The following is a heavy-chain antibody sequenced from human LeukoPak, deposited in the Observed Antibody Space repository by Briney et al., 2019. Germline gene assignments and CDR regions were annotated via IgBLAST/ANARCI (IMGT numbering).Heavy chain of an antibody. CDR2: INHNGNVN. V-gene: IGHV3-7*03. CDR3: ARGGGLDV. Sequence: GGSLRLSCAASGLTFSTYAMAWVRQAPGKGLEWVASINHNGNVNYYVDSVKGRFTISRDNAKNSLYLQMSNLRAEDTAVYFCARGGGLDVWGQGATVTVSS. D-gene: IGHD3-16*01. CDR1: GLTFSTYA. J-gene: IGHJ6*02.